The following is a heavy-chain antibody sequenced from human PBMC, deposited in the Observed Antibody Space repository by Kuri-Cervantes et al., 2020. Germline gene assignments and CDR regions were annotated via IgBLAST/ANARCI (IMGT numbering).Heavy chain of an antibody. V-gene: IGHV4-34*01. CDR3: ATSGSSSSPTWGYYYYYGMDV. CDR1: GGSFSGYY. CDR2: INHSGST. J-gene: IGHJ6*02. D-gene: IGHD6-6*01. Sequence: GSLRLSCAVYGGSFSGYYWSWIRQPPGKGLEWIGEINHSGSTNYNPSLKSRVTISVDTSKNQFSLKLSSVTAADTAVYYCATSGSSSSPTWGYYYYYGMDVWGQGTTVTISS.